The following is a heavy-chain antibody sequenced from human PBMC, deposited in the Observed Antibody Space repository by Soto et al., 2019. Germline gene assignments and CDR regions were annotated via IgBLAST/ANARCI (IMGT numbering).Heavy chain of an antibody. CDR2: ITSDSSTI. Sequence: PVGSLRLSCAASGFTFSSYSINWVRQAPGKVLEWFSYITSDSSTISYADSVKGRFTVSRDNAKNSLYLQMNSLRDEDTAVYYCARVGRGVYGMDVWGQGTSVTVSS. D-gene: IGHD2-8*01. CDR1: GFTFSSYS. CDR3: ARVGRGVYGMDV. V-gene: IGHV3-48*02. J-gene: IGHJ6*02.